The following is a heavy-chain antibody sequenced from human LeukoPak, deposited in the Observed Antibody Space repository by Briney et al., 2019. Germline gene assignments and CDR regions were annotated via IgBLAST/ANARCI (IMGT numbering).Heavy chain of an antibody. D-gene: IGHD6-19*01. V-gene: IGHV1-69*06. CDR2: IIPIFGTA. J-gene: IGHJ4*02. CDR3: ARGPLRRGIAVAGSTDY. CDR1: GGTFSSYA. Sequence: SVKVSCKASGGTFSSYAISWVRQAPGQGLEWMGGIIPIFGTANYAQKFQGRVTITADKSTSTAYMELSSLRSEDTAVYYCARGPLRRGIAVAGSTDYWGQGTLVTVSS.